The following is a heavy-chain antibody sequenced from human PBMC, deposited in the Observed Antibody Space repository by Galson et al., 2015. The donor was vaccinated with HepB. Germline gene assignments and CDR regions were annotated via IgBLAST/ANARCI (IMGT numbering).Heavy chain of an antibody. J-gene: IGHJ5*02. CDR1: GFTFSNAW. CDR2: IKSKTDGGTT. Sequence: SLRLSCAASGFTFSNAWMSWVRQAPGKGLEWVGRIKSKTDGGTTDYAAPVKGRFTISRDDSKNTLYLQMNSLKTEDTAVYYCTTDLLSQVPAQWLEEDWFDPWGQGTLVTVSS. V-gene: IGHV3-15*01. D-gene: IGHD3-22*01. CDR3: TTDLLSQVPAQWLEEDWFDP.